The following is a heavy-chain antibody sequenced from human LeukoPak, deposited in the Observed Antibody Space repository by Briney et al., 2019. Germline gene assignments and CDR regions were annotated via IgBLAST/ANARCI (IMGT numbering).Heavy chain of an antibody. CDR2: INSDGSST. Sequence: AGGSLRLSCAASGFTFSSYWMHWVRQAPGKGLVWVSRINSDGSSTSYADSVKGRFTISRDNAKNTLYLQMNSLRAEDTAVYYCARSFHYYGSGSYYQAASPFDYWGQGTLVTVSS. J-gene: IGHJ4*02. V-gene: IGHV3-74*01. D-gene: IGHD3-10*01. CDR1: GFTFSSYW. CDR3: ARSFHYYGSGSYYQAASPFDY.